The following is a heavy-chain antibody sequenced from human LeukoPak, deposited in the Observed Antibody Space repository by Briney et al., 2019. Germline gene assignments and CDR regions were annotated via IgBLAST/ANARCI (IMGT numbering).Heavy chain of an antibody. V-gene: IGHV3-30*02. CDR3: ARAATYYYDSSGYSTDAFDI. D-gene: IGHD3-22*01. CDR1: GFTFSDYD. J-gene: IGHJ3*02. Sequence: GGSLRLSCAASGFTFSDYDMHWVRQAPGKGLEWVTFIWSDGSNKYYADSVKGRFTISRDNSKNTLYLQMNSLRAEDTAVYYCARAATYYYDSSGYSTDAFDIWGQGTMVTVSS. CDR2: IWSDGSNK.